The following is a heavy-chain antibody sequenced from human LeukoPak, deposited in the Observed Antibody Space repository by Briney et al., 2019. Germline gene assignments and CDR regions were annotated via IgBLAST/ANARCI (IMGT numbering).Heavy chain of an antibody. CDR3: ARAISYDFWSGYYHAPGY. J-gene: IGHJ4*02. Sequence: PGGSLRLSCAASGNYWMHWVRQAPGKGLVWVSHINSDGSWTSYADSVKGRFSISRDNAKNSLSLQMNSLRAEDTAVYFCARAISYDFWSGYYHAPGYWGQGTLVTVSS. V-gene: IGHV3-74*01. CDR2: INSDGSWT. CDR1: GNYW. D-gene: IGHD3-3*01.